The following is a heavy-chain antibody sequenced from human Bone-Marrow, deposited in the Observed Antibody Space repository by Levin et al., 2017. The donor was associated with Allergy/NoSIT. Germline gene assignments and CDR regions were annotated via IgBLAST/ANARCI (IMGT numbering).Heavy chain of an antibody. J-gene: IGHJ4*02. D-gene: IGHD1-26*01. V-gene: IGHV4/OR15-8*01. Sequence: LSQTLSLPCGVSGGSISSSNWWTWVRQSPGKGLEWIGEIFHSGSTNYNPSLQSRVTMSVDKSKNQISLNLSFVTVADTATYYCARVSSGSYYFDYWGQGTLVTVSS. CDR1: GGSISSSNW. CDR2: IFHSGST. CDR3: ARVSSGSYYFDY.